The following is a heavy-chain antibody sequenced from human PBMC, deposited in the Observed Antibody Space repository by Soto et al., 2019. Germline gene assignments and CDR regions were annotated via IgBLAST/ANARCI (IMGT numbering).Heavy chain of an antibody. CDR3: ARESDGIYYYDTGTYYFDF. V-gene: IGHV4-4*07. CDR1: GDSISSYF. Sequence: SETLSLTCTVSGDSISSYFWSWIRQPTGKGLEWIGHIYPGGDTNYNPSLKRRVAMSADTSKNQLSLKLTSVTAADTAVYFCARESDGIYYYDTGTYYFDFWGQGALVTVSS. CDR2: IYPGGDT. J-gene: IGHJ4*02. D-gene: IGHD3-22*01.